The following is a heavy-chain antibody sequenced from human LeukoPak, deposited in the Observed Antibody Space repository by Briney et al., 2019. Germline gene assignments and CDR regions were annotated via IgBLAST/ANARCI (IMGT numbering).Heavy chain of an antibody. D-gene: IGHD1-26*01. CDR2: ISGSGGST. V-gene: IGHV3-23*01. CDR3: AKDREGWELRNYLDY. Sequence: GGSLRLSCAASGFTFSSYAMSWVRQAPGKGLEWVSAISGSGGSTYYADSVKGRFTISRDNSKNTLYLQMNSLRAEDTAVYYCAKDREGWELRNYLDYWGQGTLVTVSS. CDR1: GFTFSSYA. J-gene: IGHJ4*02.